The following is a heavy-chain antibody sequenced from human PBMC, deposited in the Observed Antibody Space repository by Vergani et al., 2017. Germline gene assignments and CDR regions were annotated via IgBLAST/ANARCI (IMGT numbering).Heavy chain of an antibody. D-gene: IGHD3-10*01. V-gene: IGHV5-51*01. CDR3: ARRGITMVRGVIDCYYYGMDV. Sequence: EVQLVQSGAEVQKPGESLTISCKGSGYSFTSYWIGWVRQMPGKGLEWMGIIYPGDSDTRYSPSFQGQVTISADKSISTAYLQWSSLKASDTAMYYCARRGITMVRGVIDCYYYGMDVWGQGTTVTVSS. CDR2: IYPGDSDT. J-gene: IGHJ6*02. CDR1: GYSFTSYW.